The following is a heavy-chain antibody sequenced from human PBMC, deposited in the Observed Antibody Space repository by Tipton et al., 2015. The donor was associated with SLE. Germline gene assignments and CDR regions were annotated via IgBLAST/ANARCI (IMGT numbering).Heavy chain of an antibody. Sequence: SLRLSCAASGFNFANFGMSWVRQAPGRGLEWVSFISGSGRTTYYADSVRGRFTFSRDNSKNTLYLEMNSLTADDTALYYCVQDRNIDVVWPQAGYFQHWGQGALVTVSS. CDR3: VQDRNIDVVWPQAGYFQH. V-gene: IGHV3-23*01. J-gene: IGHJ1*01. CDR1: GFNFANFG. CDR2: ISGSGRTT. D-gene: IGHD1-14*01.